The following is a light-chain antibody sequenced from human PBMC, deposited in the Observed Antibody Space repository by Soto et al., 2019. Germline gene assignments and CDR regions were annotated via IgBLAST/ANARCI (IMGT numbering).Light chain of an antibody. CDR3: QQYNNWPPWP. J-gene: IGKJ1*01. CDR2: GAS. V-gene: IGKV3-15*01. CDR1: QSVSSN. Sequence: EIVMTQSPATLSVSPGERATLSCRASQSVSSNLAWYQQKPGQAPRLLIYGASTRATGIPARFSGSGSGTEFTLTISSRRSADFAVYYCQQYNNWPPWPFGQGTKVEIK.